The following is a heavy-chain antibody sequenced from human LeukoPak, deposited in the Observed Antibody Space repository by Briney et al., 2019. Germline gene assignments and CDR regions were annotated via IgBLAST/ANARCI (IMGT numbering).Heavy chain of an antibody. D-gene: IGHD3-22*01. J-gene: IGHJ4*02. CDR3: ARVRHKPPYYYDSSGYCYFDY. CDR2: INHSGST. Sequence: PSETLSLTCAVYGGSFSGYYSSWIRQPPGKGLEWIGEINHSGSTNYNPSLKSRVTISVDTSKNQFSLKLSSVTAADTAVYYCARVRHKPPYYYDSSGYCYFDYWGQGTLVTVSS. V-gene: IGHV4-34*01. CDR1: GGSFSGYY.